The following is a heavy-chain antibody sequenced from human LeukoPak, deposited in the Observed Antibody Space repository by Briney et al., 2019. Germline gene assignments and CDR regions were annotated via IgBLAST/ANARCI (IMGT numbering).Heavy chain of an antibody. CDR1: GFSFSSYV. V-gene: IGHV3-23*01. CDR2: IGVRGDDT. CDR3: AKCHIRMSTVCFFDA. D-gene: IGHD5/OR15-5a*01. J-gene: IGHJ4*02. Sequence: GGSLRLSCAASGFSFSSYVMSWVRQAPGKGLEWVSGIGVRGDDTYYADFVKGRFTISRDNSDNTLYLQMNSLRAEDTAIYYCAKCHIRMSTVCFFDAWGQGTRVTVSS.